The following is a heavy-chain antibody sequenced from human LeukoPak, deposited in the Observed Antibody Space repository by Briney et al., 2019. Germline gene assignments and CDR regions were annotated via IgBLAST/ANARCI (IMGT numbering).Heavy chain of an antibody. CDR1: GYSISSGYY. V-gene: IGHV4-38-2*02. D-gene: IGHD5-18*01. CDR3: ARDRGYSYGYDDY. J-gene: IGHJ4*02. CDR2: IYHSGST. Sequence: SETLSLTCTVSGYSISSGYYWGWIRRPPGKGLGWIGSIYHSGSTYYNPSLKSRVTISVDTSKNQFSLKLSSVTAADTAVYYCARDRGYSYGYDDYWGQGTLVTVSS.